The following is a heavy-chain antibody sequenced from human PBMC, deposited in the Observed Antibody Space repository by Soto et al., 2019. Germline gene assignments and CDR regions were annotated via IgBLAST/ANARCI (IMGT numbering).Heavy chain of an antibody. V-gene: IGHV1-3*01. J-gene: IGHJ6*02. Sequence: ASVKVSCKASGYTFTSYAMQWVRQAPGQRPEWMGWINAGNGNTKYSQKFQGRVTITRDTSASTAYMELSSLRSEDSAVYYCARESEGITIFGVVPSGMDVWGQGTTVTVSS. D-gene: IGHD3-3*01. CDR1: GYTFTSYA. CDR3: ARESEGITIFGVVPSGMDV. CDR2: INAGNGNT.